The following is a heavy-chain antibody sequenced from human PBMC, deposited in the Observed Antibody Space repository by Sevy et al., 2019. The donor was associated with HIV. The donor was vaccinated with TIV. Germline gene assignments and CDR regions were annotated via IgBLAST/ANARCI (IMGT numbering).Heavy chain of an antibody. Sequence: GGSLRLSCAASGFTFSSYDFHWVRQATGNGLEWVSTIGTLFDTYYPDSVKGRFAISREKAKNSFFLQMNNLRAGDTAIYYCTRGRRIHPPYAFDIWGQGTMVTVSS. CDR3: TRGRRIHPPYAFDI. D-gene: IGHD5-18*01. CDR2: IGTLFDT. CDR1: GFTFSSYD. J-gene: IGHJ3*02. V-gene: IGHV3-13*01.